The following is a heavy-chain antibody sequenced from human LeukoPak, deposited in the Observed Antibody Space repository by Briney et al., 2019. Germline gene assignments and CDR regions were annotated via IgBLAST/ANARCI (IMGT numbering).Heavy chain of an antibody. V-gene: IGHV3-23*01. CDR3: ARTGRGSGGYYYYYMDV. J-gene: IGHJ6*03. Sequence: PGGSLRLSCAASGFTFSSYAMSWVRQAPGKGLEWVSAISGSGGSTYYADSVKGRFTISRDNSKNTLYPQMNSLRAEDTAVYYCARTGRGSGGYYYYYMDVWGKGTTVTVSS. CDR1: GFTFSSYA. D-gene: IGHD1-26*01. CDR2: ISGSGGST.